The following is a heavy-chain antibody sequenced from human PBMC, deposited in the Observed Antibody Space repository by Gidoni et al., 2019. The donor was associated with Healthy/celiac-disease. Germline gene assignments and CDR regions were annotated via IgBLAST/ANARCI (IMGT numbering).Heavy chain of an antibody. CDR3: ARGLAWVSPFDY. CDR2: INHSGST. J-gene: IGHJ4*02. D-gene: IGHD6-13*01. V-gene: IGHV4-34*01. Sequence: QVQLQQWGAGLLKPSETLSLTCAVYGGSFSGYYWSWIRQPPGKGLEWIGEINHSGSTNYNPSLKSRVTISVDTSKNQFSLKLSSVTAADTAVYYCARGLAWVSPFDYWGQGTLVTVSS. CDR1: GGSFSGYY.